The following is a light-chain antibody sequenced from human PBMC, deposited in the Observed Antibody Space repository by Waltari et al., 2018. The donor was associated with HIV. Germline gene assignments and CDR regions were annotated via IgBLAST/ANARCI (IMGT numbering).Light chain of an antibody. V-gene: IGLV3-21*02. CDR1: NLGNTS. CDR2: DDS. J-gene: IGLJ1*01. Sequence: SYVLAQPPSVSVAPGQTARISSGGDNLGNTSVRWYQQTPGQAPVLVVFDDSDRPSGIPERFSGSNSGNTATLTVSRVEAGDEADYYCQVWDSGSDHPGVFGTGTKVTVL. CDR3: QVWDSGSDHPGV.